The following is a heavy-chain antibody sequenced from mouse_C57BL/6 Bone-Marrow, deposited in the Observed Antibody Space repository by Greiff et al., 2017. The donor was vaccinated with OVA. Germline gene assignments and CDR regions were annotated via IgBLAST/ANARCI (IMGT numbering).Heavy chain of an antibody. CDR3: ARRAYSNYVSWFAY. Sequence: QVQLQQSGAELARPGASVKLSCKASGYTFTSYGISWVKQRTGQGLEWIGEIYPRSGNTYYNEKFKGKATLTADKSSSTAYMELRSLTSEDSAVYFCARRAYSNYVSWFAYWGQGTLVTVSA. CDR2: IYPRSGNT. V-gene: IGHV1-81*01. D-gene: IGHD2-5*01. CDR1: GYTFTSYG. J-gene: IGHJ3*01.